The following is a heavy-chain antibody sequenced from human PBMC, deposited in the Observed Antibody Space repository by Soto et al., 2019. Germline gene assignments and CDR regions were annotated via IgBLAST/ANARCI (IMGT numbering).Heavy chain of an antibody. CDR2: INSDGSST. D-gene: IGHD6-13*01. J-gene: IGHJ4*02. Sequence: GGSLRLSCAASGFTFSSYWMHWVRQAPGKGLVCVSRINSDGSSTTYADSVKGRFTISRDNAKNTLYLQMNSLRAEDTAVYYCAREYSSSRYFDYWGQGTLVTVSS. V-gene: IGHV3-74*01. CDR3: AREYSSSRYFDY. CDR1: GFTFSSYW.